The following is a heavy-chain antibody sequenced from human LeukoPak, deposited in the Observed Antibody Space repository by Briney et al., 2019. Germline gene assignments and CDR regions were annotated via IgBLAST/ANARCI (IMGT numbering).Heavy chain of an antibody. V-gene: IGHV4-34*01. CDR1: GGSFSGYY. CDR2: INHSGST. CDR3: ASLSPLAVAGTVGLDY. J-gene: IGHJ4*02. Sequence: SETLSLTCAVYGGSFSGYYWSWIRQPPGKGLEWIGEINHSGSTDYNPSLKSRVTISVDTSKNQFSLKLSSVTAADTAVYYCASLSPLAVAGTVGLDYWGQGTLVTVSS. D-gene: IGHD6-19*01.